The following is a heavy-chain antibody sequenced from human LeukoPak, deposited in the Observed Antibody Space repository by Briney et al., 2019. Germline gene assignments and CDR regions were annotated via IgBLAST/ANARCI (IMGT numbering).Heavy chain of an antibody. CDR2: ISSSSTYI. CDR1: VCTFSSYS. D-gene: IGHD7-27*01. Sequence: PGGSLRLSCAASVCTFSSYSMNWVRQAPGKELEWVSSISSSSTYIYYADSLKGRFTISRDNAKDSLYLQMNSLRAEDTAVYYCARAANWGFSDAFDIWGQGTMVTVSS. CDR3: ARAANWGFSDAFDI. J-gene: IGHJ3*02. V-gene: IGHV3-21*01.